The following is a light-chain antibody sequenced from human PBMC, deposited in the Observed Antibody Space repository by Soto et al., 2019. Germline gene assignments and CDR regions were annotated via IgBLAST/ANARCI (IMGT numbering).Light chain of an antibody. CDR1: SGHSSYI. CDR2: LEGFGSY. J-gene: IGLJ2*01. CDR3: ETWDSNTRV. Sequence: QLVLTQSSSASASLGSSVKLTCTLSSGHSSYIIAWHQQKPGKAPRYLMKLEGFGSYNKGSGVPDRFSGSSSGADRYLTISNLQFEDEADYYCETWDSNTRVFGGGTKLTVL. V-gene: IGLV4-60*02.